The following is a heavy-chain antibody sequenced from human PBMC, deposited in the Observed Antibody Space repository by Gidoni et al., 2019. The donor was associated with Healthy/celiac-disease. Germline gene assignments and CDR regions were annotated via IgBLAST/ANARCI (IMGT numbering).Heavy chain of an antibody. Sequence: QVQLQESGPGLVKPSGTLSLTCAVSGGSISRSNWWSWVRQPPGKGLEWIGEIYHSGSTNYNPSLKSRVTISVDKSKNQFSLKLSSVTAADTAVYYCARDLSAYDFWSGYYYYYYGMDVWGQGTTVTVSS. CDR1: GGSISRSNW. CDR2: IYHSGST. J-gene: IGHJ6*02. V-gene: IGHV4-4*02. CDR3: ARDLSAYDFWSGYYYYYYGMDV. D-gene: IGHD3-3*01.